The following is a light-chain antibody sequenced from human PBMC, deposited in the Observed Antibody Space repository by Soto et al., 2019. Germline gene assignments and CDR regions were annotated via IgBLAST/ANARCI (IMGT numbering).Light chain of an antibody. CDR2: DAS. J-gene: IGKJ1*01. Sequence: DIPMTQSPSTLSASVGDRVTITCRASQSISSWLAWYQRKPGKAPKLLIYDASYLERGVPSRFSDSGSGTEFTLIVSSLQTDDRATYYCQQDNSFWTFGQGTKVEI. CDR1: QSISSW. V-gene: IGKV1-5*01. CDR3: QQDNSFWT.